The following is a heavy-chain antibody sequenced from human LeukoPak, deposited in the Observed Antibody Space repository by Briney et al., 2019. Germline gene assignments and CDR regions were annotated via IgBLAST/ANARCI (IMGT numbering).Heavy chain of an antibody. CDR1: GGSISSYY. J-gene: IGHJ6*02. V-gene: IGHV4-59*01. CDR3: ARVWGGTATGYYYGMDV. CDR2: IYYSGST. D-gene: IGHD5-18*01. Sequence: SETLSLTCTVSGGSISSYYWSWIRQPPGKGLEWIGYIYYSGSTNYNPSLKSRVTISVDTSKNQFSLKLSSVTAADTAVYYCARVWGGTATGYYYGMDVWGQGTTVTVSS.